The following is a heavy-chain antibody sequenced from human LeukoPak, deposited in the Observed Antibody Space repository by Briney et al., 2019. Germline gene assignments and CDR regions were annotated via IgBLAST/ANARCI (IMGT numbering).Heavy chain of an antibody. CDR2: IYSGGST. Sequence: SGGSLRLPCAASGFTVSNNYMTWVRQAPGKGLEWVSVIYSGGSTYYADSVKGRFTISRDNSKNTLYLQMNSLRAEDTAVYYCAGETGIIAPGAFDIWGQGTMVTVSS. CDR3: AGETGIIAPGAFDI. CDR1: GFTVSNNY. J-gene: IGHJ3*02. V-gene: IGHV3-53*01. D-gene: IGHD1-1*01.